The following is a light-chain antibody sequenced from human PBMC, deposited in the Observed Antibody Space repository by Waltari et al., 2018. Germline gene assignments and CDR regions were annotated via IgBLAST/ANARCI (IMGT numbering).Light chain of an antibody. J-gene: IGLJ1*01. V-gene: IGLV2-23*01. CDR2: ECS. Sequence: QSALTQPASVSGSPGKSITISCTATRSDVGSYNLVSWYQQHPGKAPKLLIYECSKRPSGVSNRFSGSKSGNTASLTISGLQAEDEADYYCCSYAGSSTWVFGTGTKVTVL. CDR1: RSDVGSYNL. CDR3: CSYAGSSTWV.